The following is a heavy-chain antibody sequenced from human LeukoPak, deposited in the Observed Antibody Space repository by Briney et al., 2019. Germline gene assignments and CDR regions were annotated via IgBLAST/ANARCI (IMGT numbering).Heavy chain of an antibody. CDR2: IYHSGST. V-gene: IGHV4-38-2*02. CDR1: GYSISSGYY. CDR3: ARDPSAAGPPFDY. D-gene: IGHD6-13*01. J-gene: IGHJ4*02. Sequence: TSETLSLTCTVSGYSISSGYYWGWIRQPPGKGREWFGSIYHSGSTYYNPSLKSRVTISVDTSKNQFSLKLSSVTAADTAVYYCARDPSAAGPPFDYWGQGTLVTVSS.